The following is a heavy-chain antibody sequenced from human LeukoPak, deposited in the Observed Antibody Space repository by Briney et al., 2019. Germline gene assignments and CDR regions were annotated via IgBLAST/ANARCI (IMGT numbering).Heavy chain of an antibody. V-gene: IGHV1-2*02. CDR2: INPNSGGA. Sequence: ASVKVSCKASGYTFTGYYMHWVRQAPGQGLEWMGWINPNSGGANYAQKFQGRVTMTRDTSISTAYMELSRLRSDDTAVYYCARESPQDTARNVDYWGQGTLVTVSS. J-gene: IGHJ4*02. D-gene: IGHD5-18*01. CDR1: GYTFTGYY. CDR3: ARESPQDTARNVDY.